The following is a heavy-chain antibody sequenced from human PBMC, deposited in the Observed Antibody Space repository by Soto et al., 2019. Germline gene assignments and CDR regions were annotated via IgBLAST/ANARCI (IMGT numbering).Heavy chain of an antibody. J-gene: IGHJ4*02. V-gene: IGHV3-72*01. Sequence: EVQLVKSGGGLVQPGGSLRLSCAASGFTFGDHYMDWVRQAPGKGLEWVGRSKNKADSYTTEYAASVKGRFTISRDGSKNSLFLQMNSLKTEDTAVYYCTVWGSGNDFGAAWGQGILVTVSS. CDR3: TVWGSGNDFGAA. CDR2: SKNKADSYTT. D-gene: IGHD3-10*01. CDR1: GFTFGDHY.